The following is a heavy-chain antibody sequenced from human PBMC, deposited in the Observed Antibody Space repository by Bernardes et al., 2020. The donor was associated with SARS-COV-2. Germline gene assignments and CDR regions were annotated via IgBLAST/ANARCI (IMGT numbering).Heavy chain of an antibody. CDR2: ISGSGGST. J-gene: IGHJ6*02. V-gene: IGHV3-23*01. CDR3: AKVFCSGGFCYSGYGMDV. D-gene: IGHD2-15*01. Sequence: GGSLRLSCAASGLTFSSYGLSWVRQAPGTGLEWVSHISGSGGSTYYADSVKGRFTISRDNAKNTLYLQMNSLRAEDTAVYYCAKVFCSGGFCYSGYGMDVSGQGTTVTVSS. CDR1: GLTFSSYG.